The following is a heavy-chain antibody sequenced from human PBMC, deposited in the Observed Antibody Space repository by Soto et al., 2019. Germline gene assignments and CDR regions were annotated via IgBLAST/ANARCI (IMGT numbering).Heavy chain of an antibody. CDR2: MYNTGST. CDR3: ARDKITGLFDY. V-gene: IGHV4-59*01. Sequence: PSETLSITCTVSGGSISGYYWSWIRQPPGKGLEWIGYMYNTGSTVYNPSFKSRVTISVDTSKNQFSLKLNSVTAADTAVYYCARDKITGLFDYWGQGTLVTVSS. J-gene: IGHJ4*02. D-gene: IGHD2-8*02. CDR1: GGSISGYY.